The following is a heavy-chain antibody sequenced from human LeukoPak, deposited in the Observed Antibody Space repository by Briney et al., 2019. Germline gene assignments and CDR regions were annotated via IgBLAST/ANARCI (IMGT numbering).Heavy chain of an antibody. CDR1: GGSISSGSYY. CDR2: IYMSGST. J-gene: IGHJ5*02. Sequence: SETLSLTCTVSGGSISSGSYYWSWIRQPAGKGLEWIGRIYMSGSTNYNPSLKSRVTISVDTSKNQFSLKLSSVTAADTAVYYCARDSTYSSSSHNWFDPWGQGTLVSVSS. D-gene: IGHD6-6*01. V-gene: IGHV4-61*02. CDR3: ARDSTYSSSSHNWFDP.